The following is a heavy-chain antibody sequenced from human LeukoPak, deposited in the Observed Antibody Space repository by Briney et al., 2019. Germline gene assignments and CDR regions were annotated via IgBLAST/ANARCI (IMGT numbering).Heavy chain of an antibody. J-gene: IGHJ4*02. CDR3: AKGEYSRAVDY. CDR1: GFNFSSYE. D-gene: IGHD6-6*01. CDR2: ISSSGSTI. V-gene: IGHV3-48*03. Sequence: PGGSLRLFCAASGFNFSSYEMNWVRQAPGKGLEGVSYISSSGSTIYYADSVQGRFTISRNNAKNSLYPQMHSQRAEDTAVYYCAKGEYSRAVDYWGQGTLVTVSS.